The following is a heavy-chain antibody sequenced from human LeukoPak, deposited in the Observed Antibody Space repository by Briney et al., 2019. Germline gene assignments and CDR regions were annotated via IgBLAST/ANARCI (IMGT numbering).Heavy chain of an antibody. D-gene: IGHD3-10*01. CDR2: ISSSSSYI. J-gene: IGHJ3*02. V-gene: IGHV3-21*04. Sequence: GGSLRLSCAASGFTFSSYSMNWVRQAPGKGLEWVSSISSSSSYIYYADSVKGRFTISRDNAKNSLYLQMNSLRAEDTAVYYCATVSAEKTMIRGVIDWGLGAFDIWGPGTMVTVSS. CDR3: ATVSAEKTMIRGVIDWGLGAFDI. CDR1: GFTFSSYS.